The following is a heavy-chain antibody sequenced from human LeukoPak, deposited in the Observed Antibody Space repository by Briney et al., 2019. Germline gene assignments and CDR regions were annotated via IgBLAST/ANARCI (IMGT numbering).Heavy chain of an antibody. D-gene: IGHD3-10*01. CDR3: ARLGWLYGSGSMNWFDP. CDR1: GGSITSSKYY. V-gene: IGHV4-39*01. Sequence: SETLSLTCTVSGGSITSSKYYWGWVRQPPGKGLEWLGSIYDSGATYYNPSLKSRITVSVDASKKQFSLKLSSVTATDTAVYYCARLGWLYGSGSMNWFDPWGQGTLVTVSP. J-gene: IGHJ5*02. CDR2: IYDSGAT.